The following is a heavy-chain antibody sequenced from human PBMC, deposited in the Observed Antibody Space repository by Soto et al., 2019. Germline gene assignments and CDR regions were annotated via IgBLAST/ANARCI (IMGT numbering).Heavy chain of an antibody. CDR3: ARDKDWAFDY. J-gene: IGHJ4*02. CDR1: GFTFSSYS. D-gene: IGHD3-9*01. V-gene: IGHV3-48*03. CDR2: IFTTGTTI. Sequence: PGGSLRLSCVASGFTFSSYSMVWVRQAPGKGLEWVSYIFTTGTTIYYADSVKGRFTVPRDNAKNSLFLLLNSLRAEDTAVYYCARDKDWAFDYWGQGTPVTVSS.